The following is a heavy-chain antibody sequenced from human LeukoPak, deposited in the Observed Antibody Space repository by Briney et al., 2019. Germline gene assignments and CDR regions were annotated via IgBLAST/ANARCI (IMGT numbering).Heavy chain of an antibody. Sequence: PSETLSLTCTVSGGSISSSSYYWGWIRQPPGKGLEWIGSLYYSGSTYYNPSLKSRVTISVDTSKNQFSLKLSSVTAADTAVYYCARDLERYFDLWDRGTLVTVSS. CDR3: ARDLERYFDL. CDR2: LYYSGST. J-gene: IGHJ2*01. V-gene: IGHV4-39*07. CDR1: GGSISSSSYY.